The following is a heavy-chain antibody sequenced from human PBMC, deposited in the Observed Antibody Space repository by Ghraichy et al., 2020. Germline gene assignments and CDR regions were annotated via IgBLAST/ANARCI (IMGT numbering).Heavy chain of an antibody. CDR1: GGSISSSNW. CDR3: ARDSGAAAGTAY. Sequence: SETLSLTCAVSGGSISSSNWWSWVRQPPGKGLEGIGEIYHSGSTNYNPSHKSRVTLSVDKSKNQFSLKLSPVTAADTAVYYCARDSGAAAGTAYWGQGTLVTVSS. D-gene: IGHD6-13*01. V-gene: IGHV4-4*02. CDR2: IYHSGST. J-gene: IGHJ4*02.